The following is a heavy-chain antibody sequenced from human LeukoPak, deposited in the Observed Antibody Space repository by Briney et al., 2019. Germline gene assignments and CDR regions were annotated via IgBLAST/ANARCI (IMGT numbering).Heavy chain of an antibody. CDR1: GFTFSSYA. V-gene: IGHV3-7*01. D-gene: IGHD3-3*01. Sequence: GGSLRLSCAASGFTFSSYAMSWVRQAPGKGLEWVANIKQDGSEKYYVDSVKGRFTISRDNAKNSLYLQMNSLRAEDTAVYYCARDYYDFWSGFKMFDPWGQGTLVTVSS. J-gene: IGHJ5*02. CDR2: IKQDGSEK. CDR3: ARDYYDFWSGFKMFDP.